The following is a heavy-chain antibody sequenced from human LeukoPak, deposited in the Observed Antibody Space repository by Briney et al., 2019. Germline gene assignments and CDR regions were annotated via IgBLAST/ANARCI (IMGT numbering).Heavy chain of an antibody. Sequence: SETLSLTCTVSGGSISSSSYYWGWIRQPPGKGLEWIGSIYYGGSTYYNPSLKSRVTISVDTSKNQFSLKLSSVTAADTDVYYCARRLVLWFGELFDYWGQGALVTVSS. CDR3: ARRLVLWFGELFDY. CDR2: IYYGGST. J-gene: IGHJ4*02. CDR1: GGSISSSSYY. D-gene: IGHD3-10*01. V-gene: IGHV4-39*01.